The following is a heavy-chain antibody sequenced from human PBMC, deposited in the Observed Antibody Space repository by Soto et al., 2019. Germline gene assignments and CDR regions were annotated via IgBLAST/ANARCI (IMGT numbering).Heavy chain of an antibody. V-gene: IGHV1-69*13. J-gene: IGHJ4*02. CDR3: ARMDQVYDSSGYYLDY. D-gene: IGHD3-22*01. CDR1: GGTFSSYA. Sequence: ASVKVSCKASGGTFSSYAISWVRQAPGQGLEWMGGIIPIFGTANYAQKFQGRVTITADESTSTAYMELSSLRSEDTAVYYCARMDQVYDSSGYYLDYWGQGTLVTVSS. CDR2: IIPIFGTA.